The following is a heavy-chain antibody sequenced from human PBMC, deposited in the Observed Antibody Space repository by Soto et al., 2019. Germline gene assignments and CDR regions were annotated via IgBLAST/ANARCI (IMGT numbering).Heavy chain of an antibody. Sequence: EVQLLESGGGLVQPGGSLRLSCAASGFTFSNYAMTWVRQAPGKGLEWVSAISRSGGSTYYADSVKGRFTISRDNSKNTLYLQMDSLRAGDTAVYYCANPAPTMESTIYYYYGMDVWGQGTTVTVSS. D-gene: IGHD1-26*01. CDR3: ANPAPTMESTIYYYYGMDV. V-gene: IGHV3-23*01. CDR1: GFTFSNYA. J-gene: IGHJ6*02. CDR2: ISRSGGST.